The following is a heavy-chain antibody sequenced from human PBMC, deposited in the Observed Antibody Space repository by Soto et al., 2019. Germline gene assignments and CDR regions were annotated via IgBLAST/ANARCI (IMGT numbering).Heavy chain of an antibody. D-gene: IGHD3-10*01. J-gene: IGHJ4*01. V-gene: IGHV4-30-4*01. CDR3: ARVSSGSYYIFDY. CDR2: IYYSGST. Sequence: SETLSLTCTVSGGSISSGDYYWSWIRQPPGKGLEWIGYIYYSGSTYYNPSLKSRVTISVDTSKNQFSLKLSSVTAADTAVYYCARVSSGSYYIFDYWGHGTLVTVSS. CDR1: GGSISSGDYY.